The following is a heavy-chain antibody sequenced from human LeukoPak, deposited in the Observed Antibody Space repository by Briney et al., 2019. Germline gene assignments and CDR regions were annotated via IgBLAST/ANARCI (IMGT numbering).Heavy chain of an antibody. CDR3: ATAHSYDYSFDY. V-gene: IGHV1-69*04. CDR2: IIPILGIA. J-gene: IGHJ4*02. CDR1: GGTFSSYA. D-gene: IGHD5-12*01. Sequence: SVKVSCKASGGTFSSYAISWVRQAPGQGLEWMGRIIPILGIANYAQKFQGRVTMTEDTSTDTAYMELSSLRSEDTAVYYCATAHSYDYSFDYWGQGTLVTVSS.